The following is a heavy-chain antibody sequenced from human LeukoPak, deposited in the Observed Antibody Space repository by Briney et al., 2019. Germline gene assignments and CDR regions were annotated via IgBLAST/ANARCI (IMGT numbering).Heavy chain of an antibody. CDR2: IVSDGSRT. CDR1: GFTFSSYW. Sequence: GGSLRLSCAASGFTFSSYWMHRVRQAPGKGLVWVSLIVSDGSRTTYADSVKGRFTISRDNAKNTLYLEMNSLRAEDTAVYYCARDRGYNLDYWGQGTLVTVSS. V-gene: IGHV3-74*01. J-gene: IGHJ4*02. D-gene: IGHD1-14*01. CDR3: ARDRGYNLDY.